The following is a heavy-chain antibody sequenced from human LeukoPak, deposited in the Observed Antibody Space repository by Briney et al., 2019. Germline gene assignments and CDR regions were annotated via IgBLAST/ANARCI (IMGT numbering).Heavy chain of an antibody. D-gene: IGHD3-3*01. CDR2: ISSSSSTI. Sequence: SGGSLRLSCAASGFTFSSYSMNWVRQAPGKGLEWVSYISSSSSTIYYADSMKGRFTISRDNAKNSLYLQMNSLRDEDTAVYYCASAERYYDFWSGYSGFDYWGQGTLVTVSS. CDR1: GFTFSSYS. CDR3: ASAERYYDFWSGYSGFDY. V-gene: IGHV3-48*02. J-gene: IGHJ4*02.